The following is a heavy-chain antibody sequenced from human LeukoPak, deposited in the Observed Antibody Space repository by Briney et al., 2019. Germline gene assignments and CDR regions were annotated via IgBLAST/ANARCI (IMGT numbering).Heavy chain of an antibody. D-gene: IGHD1-1*01. CDR2: IYYSGST. Sequence: PSETLSLTCTVSGGSISSFYWSWIRQPPGKGLEWIGYIYYSGSTNYNPSLKSRVTISVDTSKNQFSLKLSSVTAADAAVYYCARHGTSGTNLNWFDPWGQGTLVTVSS. CDR3: ARHGTSGTNLNWFDP. J-gene: IGHJ5*02. V-gene: IGHV4-59*01. CDR1: GGSISSFY.